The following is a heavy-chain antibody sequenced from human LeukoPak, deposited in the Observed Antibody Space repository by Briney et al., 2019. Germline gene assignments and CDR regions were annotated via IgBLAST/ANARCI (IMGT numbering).Heavy chain of an antibody. D-gene: IGHD5-18*01. V-gene: IGHV1-69*06. CDR1: GGTFSNYA. J-gene: IGHJ6*03. CDR2: IIPIFGTA. CDR3: ARGIQLWDYYYYYYMDV. Sequence: SVKVSCKASGGTFSNYAISWVRQAPGQGLEWMGGIIPIFGTANYAQKFQGRVTITADKSTSTAYMELSSLRSEDTAVYYCARGIQLWDYYYYYYMDVWGKGTTVTVSS.